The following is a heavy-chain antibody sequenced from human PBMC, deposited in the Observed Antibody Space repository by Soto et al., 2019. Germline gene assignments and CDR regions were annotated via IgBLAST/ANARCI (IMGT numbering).Heavy chain of an antibody. D-gene: IGHD3-22*01. CDR2: VYYSGTT. Sequence: SETLSLTCTVSGASINNNDYYWSWIRQTPGKGLEWIGYVYYSGTTDYIPSLKSRLSMSIDKSQNQFTLKLNSVTAADTATCYCARMSYFYDKWYFDLWGRGTLVTVSS. V-gene: IGHV4-30-4*01. CDR3: ARMSYFYDKWYFDL. J-gene: IGHJ2*01. CDR1: GASINNNDYY.